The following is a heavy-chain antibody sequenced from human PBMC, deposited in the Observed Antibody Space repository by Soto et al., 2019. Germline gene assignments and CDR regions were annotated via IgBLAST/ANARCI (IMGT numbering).Heavy chain of an antibody. Sequence: EVHLLESGGDLVQPGGSLRVSCVASGFSFSNYAMSWVRQAPGKGLEWVSGIRGSGAETHYADSVKGRFTISRDNSKNTVYLEMRSLNVGDTAVYYCARSEGAEGVFGFDTWGRGTLVTVSS. V-gene: IGHV3-23*01. D-gene: IGHD1-26*01. CDR3: ARSEGAEGVFGFDT. CDR2: IRGSGAET. J-gene: IGHJ5*02. CDR1: GFSFSNYA.